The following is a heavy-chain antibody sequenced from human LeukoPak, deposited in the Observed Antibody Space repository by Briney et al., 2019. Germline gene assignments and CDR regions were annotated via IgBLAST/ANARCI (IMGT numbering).Heavy chain of an antibody. CDR1: GGSFSGYY. V-gene: IGHV4-34*01. J-gene: IGHJ5*02. CDR3: ARGGVERYCSGGSCYGWFDP. CDR2: INHSGST. D-gene: IGHD2-15*01. Sequence: SETLSLTCAVYGGSFSGYYWSWIRQPPGKGLEWIGEINHSGSTNYNPSLKSRVTISVDTSKNQFSLNLNSMTATDTAVYYCARGGVERYCSGGSCYGWFDPWGQGTLVTVSS.